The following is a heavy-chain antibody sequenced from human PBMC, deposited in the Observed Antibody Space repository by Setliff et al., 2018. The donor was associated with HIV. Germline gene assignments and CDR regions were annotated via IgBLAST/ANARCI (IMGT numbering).Heavy chain of an antibody. J-gene: IGHJ6*02. CDR1: GFTFSNYA. D-gene: IGHD4-4*01. Sequence: PGGSLRLSCAASGFTFSNYAMSWVRQAPGKGLEWVSAIVGGASSTVYADSVKGRFTISRDNSKNTLYLQMNSLRAEDTAVYYCVRDITTCWDVWGQGTTVTVSS. CDR3: VRDITTCWDV. CDR2: IVGGASST. V-gene: IGHV3-23*01.